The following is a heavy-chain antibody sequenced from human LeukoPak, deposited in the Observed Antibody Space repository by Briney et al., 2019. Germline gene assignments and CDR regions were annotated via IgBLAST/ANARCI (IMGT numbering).Heavy chain of an antibody. CDR3: AKDLVCGSYIMGY. CDR2: ISYEGSNK. Sequence: GSLSLSCAASGFTFSSYGMHWVRQAPGKGLEWVAVISYEGSNKYYADSVKGRFTISRDNSKNTLYLQMNSLRAEDTAVYYCAKDLVCGSYIMGYWGQGTLVTVSS. D-gene: IGHD1-26*01. CDR1: GFTFSSYG. V-gene: IGHV3-30*18. J-gene: IGHJ4*02.